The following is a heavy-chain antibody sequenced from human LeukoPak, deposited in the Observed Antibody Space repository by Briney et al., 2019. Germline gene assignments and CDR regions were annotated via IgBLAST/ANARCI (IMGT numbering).Heavy chain of an antibody. CDR1: GGTFSSYA. V-gene: IGHV1-69*05. CDR2: IVPIFGTA. Sequence: ASVKVSCKASGGTFSSYAISWVRQAPGQGLEWMGGIVPIFGTANYAQKFQGRVTITTDESTSTAYMELSSLRSEDTAVYYCARDRGYCSSTSCHRGGDYYYYYYMDVWGKGTTVTVSS. J-gene: IGHJ6*03. D-gene: IGHD2-2*02. CDR3: ARDRGYCSSTSCHRGGDYYYYYYMDV.